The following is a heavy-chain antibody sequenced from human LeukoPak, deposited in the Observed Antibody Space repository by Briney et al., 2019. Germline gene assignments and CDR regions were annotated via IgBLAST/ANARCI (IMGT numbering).Heavy chain of an antibody. CDR3: ARENLPIGLRRGPTDY. CDR2: ISYDGSNK. D-gene: IGHD1-26*01. V-gene: IGHV3-30*04. Sequence: GGSLRLSCAASGFTFSSYAMHWVRQAPGKGLEWVAVISYDGSNKYYADSVKGRFTISRDNSKNTLYLQMNSLRAEDTAVYYCARENLPIGLRRGPTDYWGQGTLVTVSS. CDR1: GFTFSSYA. J-gene: IGHJ4*02.